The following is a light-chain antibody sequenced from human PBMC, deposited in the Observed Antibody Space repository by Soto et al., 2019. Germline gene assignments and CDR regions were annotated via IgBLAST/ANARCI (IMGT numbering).Light chain of an antibody. J-gene: IGKJ5*01. CDR1: QTISSTS. CDR2: AAS. CDR3: QQYGSSPPVT. Sequence: EIVLTQSPGTLSLSPGEVATLSCRASQTISSTSLVWYQQKPGQAPRLLIYAASSRATGIPDRFSGSGSGTDFTLTISRLEPEDFAVYFCQQYGSSPPVTFGQGTRLEIK. V-gene: IGKV3-20*01.